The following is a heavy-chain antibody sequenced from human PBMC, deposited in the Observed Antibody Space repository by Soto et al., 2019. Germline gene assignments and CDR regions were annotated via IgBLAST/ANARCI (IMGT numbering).Heavy chain of an antibody. Sequence: GASVQVSCKASGGTFSSYAISWVRQAPGQGLEWMGWIIAYNGNTNYAQKLQGRFTMTTDTSTSTVYMELRSLRSDDTAVYYCARGPFDLWGQGTLVTVSS. J-gene: IGHJ4*02. V-gene: IGHV1-18*01. CDR2: IIAYNGNT. CDR1: GGTFSSYA. CDR3: ARGPFDL.